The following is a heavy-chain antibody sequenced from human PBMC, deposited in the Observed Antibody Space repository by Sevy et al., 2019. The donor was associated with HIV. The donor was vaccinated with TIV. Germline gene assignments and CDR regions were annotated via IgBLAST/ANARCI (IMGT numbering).Heavy chain of an antibody. Sequence: SETLSLTCAVSGYSMSSNYYWGWIRQPPGKGLEWIGTISHSGSTYYNPSLKSRVTISLDTSKSQFSLKLSSVTAADTAVYYCGKSRISSSYDAFDIWGQGTMVTVS. J-gene: IGHJ3*02. CDR3: GKSRISSSYDAFDI. D-gene: IGHD3-22*01. CDR1: GYSMSSNYY. CDR2: ISHSGST. V-gene: IGHV4-38-2*01.